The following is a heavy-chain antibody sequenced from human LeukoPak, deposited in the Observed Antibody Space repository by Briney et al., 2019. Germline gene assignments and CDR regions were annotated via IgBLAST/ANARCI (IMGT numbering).Heavy chain of an antibody. CDR1: GGTFSSYA. CDR3: ASSESSSGWYSGDWYFDL. CDR2: IIPIFGTA. J-gene: IGHJ2*01. V-gene: IGHV1-69*13. D-gene: IGHD6-19*01. Sequence: ASVKVSCKASGGTFSSYAISWVRQAPGQGLEWMGGIIPIFGTANYAQKFQGRVTITADESTSTAYMELSSLRSEDTAVYYCASSESSSGWYSGDWYFDLWGRGTLVTVSS.